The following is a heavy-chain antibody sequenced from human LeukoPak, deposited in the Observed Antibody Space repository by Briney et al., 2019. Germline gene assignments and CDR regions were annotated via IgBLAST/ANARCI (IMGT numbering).Heavy chain of an antibody. CDR2: ISWNSGSI. J-gene: IGHJ2*01. CDR3: ARDRTYYYDSSGPGNWYFDL. CDR1: GFTFDDYA. D-gene: IGHD3-22*01. Sequence: PGRSLRLPCAASGFTFDDYAMHWVRQAPGKGLEWVSGISWNSGSIGYADSVKGRFTISRDNSKNTLYLQMNSLRAEDTAVYYCARDRTYYYDSSGPGNWYFDLWGRGTLVTVSS. V-gene: IGHV3-9*01.